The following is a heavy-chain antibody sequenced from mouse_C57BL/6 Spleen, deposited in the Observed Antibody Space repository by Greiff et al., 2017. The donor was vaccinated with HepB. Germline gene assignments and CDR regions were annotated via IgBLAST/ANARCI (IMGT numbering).Heavy chain of an antibody. Sequence: QVQLQQPGAELVKPGASVKLSCKASGYTFTSYWMQWVKQRPGQGLEWIGEIDPSDSYTNYNQKFKGKATLTVDTSSSTAYMQLSSLTSEDSAVYYCARELLREGWYFDVWGTGTTVTVSS. J-gene: IGHJ1*03. D-gene: IGHD1-1*01. CDR1: GYTFTSYW. V-gene: IGHV1-50*01. CDR2: IDPSDSYT. CDR3: ARELLREGWYFDV.